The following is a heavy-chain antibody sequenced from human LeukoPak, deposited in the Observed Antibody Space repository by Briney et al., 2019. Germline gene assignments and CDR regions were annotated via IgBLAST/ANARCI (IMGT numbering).Heavy chain of an antibody. CDR3: ARAAYHDFWSGYSGGYYFDY. D-gene: IGHD3-3*01. V-gene: IGHV3-7*01. J-gene: IGHJ4*02. Sequence: GGSLRLSCAASGFTFSTYWMSWVRQAPGKGLEWVANIKHDGSEKYYVDSVKGRFTISRDNAKNSMYLQMNSLRAEDTAVYYCARAAYHDFWSGYSGGYYFDYWGQGTLVTVSS. CDR2: IKHDGSEK. CDR1: GFTFSTYW.